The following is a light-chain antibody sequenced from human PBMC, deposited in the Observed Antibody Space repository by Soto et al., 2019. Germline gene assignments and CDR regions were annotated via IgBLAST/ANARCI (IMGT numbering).Light chain of an antibody. J-gene: IGKJ2*01. CDR1: QSIRNW. CDR2: DAS. V-gene: IGKV1-5*01. CDR3: QQYETYSRT. Sequence: DIQMTQSPSTLSASVGDRVTITCRANQSIRNWLAWYQQRPGKAPKLLISDASSLQSGVPSRFSGSRSGTEFTLTISSLQADDFATYYCQQYETYSRTFGQGTKLEIK.